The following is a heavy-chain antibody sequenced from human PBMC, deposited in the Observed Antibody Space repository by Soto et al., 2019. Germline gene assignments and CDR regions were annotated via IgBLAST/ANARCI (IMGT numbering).Heavy chain of an antibody. Sequence: SVKVSCKASGGTFSSYAISWVRQAPGQGLEWMGGIIPIFGTANYAQKFQGRVTITADKSTSTAYMELSSLRSEDTAVYYCARDRERYYYDSSDSFGYWGQGTLVTVSS. CDR1: GGTFSSYA. CDR3: ARDRERYYYDSSDSFGY. D-gene: IGHD3-22*01. V-gene: IGHV1-69*06. J-gene: IGHJ4*02. CDR2: IIPIFGTA.